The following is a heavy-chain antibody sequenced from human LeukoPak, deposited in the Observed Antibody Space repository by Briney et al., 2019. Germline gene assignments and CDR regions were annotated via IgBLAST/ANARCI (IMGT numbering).Heavy chain of an antibody. CDR3: VREGLDY. CDR1: GYTFTGYF. Sequence: ASVKVSCKASGYTFTGYFMHWVRQAPGQGLEWMGWINPNSGGTNYAQKFQGRVTMTRDTSISTAYMELSNLRSEDTAVYYCVREGLDYWGQGTLVTVSS. V-gene: IGHV1-2*02. CDR2: INPNSGGT. J-gene: IGHJ4*02.